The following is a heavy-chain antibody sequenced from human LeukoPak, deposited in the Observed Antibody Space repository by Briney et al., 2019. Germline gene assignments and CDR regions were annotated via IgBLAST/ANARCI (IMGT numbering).Heavy chain of an antibody. V-gene: IGHV3-23*01. CDR3: AKVARDGYNLDAFDI. CDR2: ISGSDIRT. Sequence: HPGGSLRLSCVASGFSFSSYAMSWAGQAPGEGLEWVSAISGSDIRTHYAESIKGRFTISRDNSKNTLYLQVNSLRAEDTAVYYCAKVARDGYNLDAFDIWGEGTMVTVSS. D-gene: IGHD5-24*01. J-gene: IGHJ3*02. CDR1: GFSFSSYA.